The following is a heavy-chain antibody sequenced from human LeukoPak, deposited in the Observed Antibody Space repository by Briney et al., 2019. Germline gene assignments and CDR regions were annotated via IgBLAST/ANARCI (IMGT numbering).Heavy chain of an antibody. V-gene: IGHV4-59*05. J-gene: IGHJ3*02. Sequence: SETLSLTCTVSGGSISSYYWSWIRQPPGKGLEWIGSIYYSGSTYYNPSLKSRVTISVDTSKNQFSLKLSSVTAADTAVYYCARLRGSSGYLLWFDAFDIWGQGTMVTVSS. CDR3: ARLRGSSGYLLWFDAFDI. CDR1: GGSISSYY. D-gene: IGHD3-22*01. CDR2: IYYSGST.